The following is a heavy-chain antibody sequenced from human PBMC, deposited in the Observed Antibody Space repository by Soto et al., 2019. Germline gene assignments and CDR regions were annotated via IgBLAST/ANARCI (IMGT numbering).Heavy chain of an antibody. V-gene: IGHV4-30-2*01. CDR1: GDSVSSAGYS. D-gene: IGHD6-6*01. CDR2: IYYSGST. Sequence: LSLTCAVSGDSVSSAGYSWTWIRQPPGRGLEWIGYIYYSGSTSYNPSLKSRVTISLDRSKNQFSLSLASVTAADTAVYYCARGGRGSSTRIDFWGQGTLVTVSS. J-gene: IGHJ4*02. CDR3: ARGGRGSSTRIDF.